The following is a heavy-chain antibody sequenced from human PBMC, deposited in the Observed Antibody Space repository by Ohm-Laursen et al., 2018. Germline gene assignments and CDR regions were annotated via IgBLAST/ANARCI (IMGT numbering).Heavy chain of an antibody. V-gene: IGHV3-11*04. CDR3: ARGPKDSSGYYFGRSN. D-gene: IGHD3-22*01. CDR2: ISSSGSNI. J-gene: IGHJ4*02. CDR1: GFTFSDYY. Sequence: SLRLSCAASGFTFSDYYMSWIRQAPGKGLEWVSYISSSGSNIYYADSVKGRFTISRDNAKNSLYLQMNSLRAEDTAVYYCARGPKDSSGYYFGRSNWGQGTLVTVSS.